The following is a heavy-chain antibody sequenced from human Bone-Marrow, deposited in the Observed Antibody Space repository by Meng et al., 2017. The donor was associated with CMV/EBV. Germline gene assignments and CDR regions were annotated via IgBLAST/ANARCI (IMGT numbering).Heavy chain of an antibody. CDR3: ARDRNHYDFWSGYYWDHYYYYGMDV. CDR1: GGSISSYY. D-gene: IGHD3-3*01. CDR2: IYYSGST. V-gene: IGHV4-59*01. Sequence: SETLSLTCTVSGGSISSYYWSWIRQPPGKGLEWIGYIYYSGSTNYNPSLKSRVTISVDTSKNQFSLKLSSVTAADTAVYYCARDRNHYDFWSGYYWDHYYYYGMDVWGQGTTVTVSS. J-gene: IGHJ6*02.